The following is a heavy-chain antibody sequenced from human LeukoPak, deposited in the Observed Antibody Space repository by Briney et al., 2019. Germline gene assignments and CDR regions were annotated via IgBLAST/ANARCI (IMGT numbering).Heavy chain of an antibody. CDR1: GGSFSGYY. Sequence: PSETLSLTCAVYGGSFSGYYWSWIRQPPGKGLEWIGEINHSGSTNYNPSLKSRVTISVDTSKNQFSLKLSSVTAADTAVYYCARRPPYYYDSSGYYYTSRYYFDYWGQGTLVTVSS. CDR3: ARRPPYYYDSSGYYYTSRYYFDY. J-gene: IGHJ4*02. CDR2: INHSGST. V-gene: IGHV4-34*01. D-gene: IGHD3-22*01.